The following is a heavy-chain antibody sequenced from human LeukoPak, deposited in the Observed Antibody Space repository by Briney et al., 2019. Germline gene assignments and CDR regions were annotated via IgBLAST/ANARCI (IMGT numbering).Heavy chain of an antibody. CDR1: GFTFSSYA. CDR2: ISYDGSNK. J-gene: IGHJ4*02. Sequence: GGSLRLSCAASGFTFSSYAMHWVRQAPGKGLEWVAVISYDGSNKYYADSVKGRFTISRDNSKNTLYLQMNSLRAEDTAVYYCAKEGGTLLWFGEYPYFDYWGQGTLVTVSS. V-gene: IGHV3-30*04. D-gene: IGHD3-10*01. CDR3: AKEGGTLLWFGEYPYFDY.